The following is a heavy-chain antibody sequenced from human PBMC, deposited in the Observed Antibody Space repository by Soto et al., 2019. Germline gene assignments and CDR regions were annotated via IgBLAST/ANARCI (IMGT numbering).Heavy chain of an antibody. CDR1: GGSISSYY. CDR2: IYYSGST. J-gene: IGHJ6*02. D-gene: IGHD3-3*01. Sequence: PSETLSLTCTVSGGSISSYYWSWIRQPPGKGLEWIGYIYYSGSTNYNPSLKSRVTISVDTSKNQFSLKLSSVTAADTAVYYCARVGIXIFGVVGHYYYYYGMDVWGQGTTVTVSS. CDR3: ARVGIXIFGVVGHYYYYYGMDV. V-gene: IGHV4-59*01.